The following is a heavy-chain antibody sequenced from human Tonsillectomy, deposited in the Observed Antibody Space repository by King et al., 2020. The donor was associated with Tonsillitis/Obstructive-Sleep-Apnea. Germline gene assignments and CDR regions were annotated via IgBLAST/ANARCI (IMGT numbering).Heavy chain of an antibody. CDR3: ARGEWELGY. D-gene: IGHD1-26*01. Sequence: VQLVESGAEVRKPGASVKVSCKPSGYTFTSYDINWVRQATGQGLEWMGWMNPNSGNTGYAQKFQGRVTMTRNTSISTAYMELSSRRSDDTAVYYCARGEWELGYWGPGTLVTVSS. CDR2: MNPNSGNT. V-gene: IGHV1-8*01. J-gene: IGHJ4*02. CDR1: GYTFTSYD.